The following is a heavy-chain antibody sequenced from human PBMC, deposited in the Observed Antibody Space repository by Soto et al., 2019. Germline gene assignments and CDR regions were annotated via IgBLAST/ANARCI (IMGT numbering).Heavy chain of an antibody. D-gene: IGHD6-13*01. CDR1: GGAINTYY. CDR2: IAYSGTT. J-gene: IGHJ5*02. V-gene: IGHV4-59*01. CDR3: ARGGDSSRTGWFDP. Sequence: QVRLHESGPELVMPSETLSLTCTVSGGAINTYYCSWLRQSPGKGLEWLGYIAYSGTTKYNPSLQSRLSISSDTSKHQFSLKLTSVTAADTAVYFCARGGDSSRTGWFDPWGQGTLVTVPS.